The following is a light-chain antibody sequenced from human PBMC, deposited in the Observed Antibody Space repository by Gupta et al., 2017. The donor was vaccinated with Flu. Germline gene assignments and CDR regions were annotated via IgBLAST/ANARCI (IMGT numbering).Light chain of an antibody. CDR1: KLGDKY. Sequence: SYELTPPPSVSVSPGQTASITCSGEKLGDKYACWYQQKPGQSPVRVSDQDSKRPSGIPERFSGSNSGNTATLIISGTQAMDEADYYCQAWDSSTAYVFGTGTKVTVL. CDR2: QDS. V-gene: IGLV3-1*01. J-gene: IGLJ1*01. CDR3: QAWDSSTAYV.